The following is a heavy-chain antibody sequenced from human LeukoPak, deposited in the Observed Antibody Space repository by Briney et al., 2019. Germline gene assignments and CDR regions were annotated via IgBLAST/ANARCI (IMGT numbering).Heavy chain of an antibody. CDR2: INHNSGGT. D-gene: IGHD3-9*01. V-gene: IGHV1-2*02. J-gene: IGHJ4*02. CDR1: GYTFTGYY. Sequence: ASVKVSCKASGYTFTGYYMHWVRQAPGQGLEWMGWINHNSGGTNYAQKFQGRVTMTRDTSISTAYMELSRLRSDDTAVYYCASDILTGYLGGFDYWGQGTLVTVSS. CDR3: ASDILTGYLGGFDY.